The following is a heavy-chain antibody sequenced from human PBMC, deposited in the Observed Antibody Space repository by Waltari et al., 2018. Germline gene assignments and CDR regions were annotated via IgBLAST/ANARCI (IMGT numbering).Heavy chain of an antibody. Sequence: EAQLVESGGGLVQSGRFLRLSCVARGCCLDGFAMHWVRPVPGEGLELVSGFSWNSVTRGYADAVEGRFTISRDNAKNSRHLEMNSLRAQDTGLYYCAKDIGSYTSSRYYSDNTGSFDDWGQGTPVTVSS. CDR3: AKDIGSYTSSRYYSDNTGSFDD. CDR2: FSWNSVTR. D-gene: IGHD3-22*01. CDR1: GCCLDGFA. J-gene: IGHJ4*02. V-gene: IGHV3-9*01.